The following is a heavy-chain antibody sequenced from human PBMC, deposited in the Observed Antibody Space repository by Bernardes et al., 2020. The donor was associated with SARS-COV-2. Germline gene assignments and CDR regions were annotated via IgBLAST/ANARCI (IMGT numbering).Heavy chain of an antibody. Sequence: SQTLSLTCAISGDNVSSKSAAWNWIRQSPSRGLEWLGRTYYRSKWDSDYAVSVKSRITIIPDTSKNQFSLQLNSVTPEDTAVYYCTRDTHLRGGSRGENYYYGMDVWGQGTTVTVSS. D-gene: IGHD2-15*01. CDR3: TRDTHLRGGSRGENYYYGMDV. CDR2: TYYRSKWDS. V-gene: IGHV6-1*01. J-gene: IGHJ6*02. CDR1: GDNVSSKSAA.